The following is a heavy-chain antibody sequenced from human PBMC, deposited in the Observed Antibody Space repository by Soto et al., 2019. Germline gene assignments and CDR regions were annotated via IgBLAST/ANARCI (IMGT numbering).Heavy chain of an antibody. CDR3: AESSTERGLSY. D-gene: IGHD3-16*02. CDR2: INDDGSSR. V-gene: IGHV3-74*01. CDR1: GFPFSTYW. J-gene: IGHJ4*02. Sequence: EVQLVESGGGLVQPGGSLRLSCAASGFPFSTYWMNWVRQDPGKGLVWVSRINDDGSSRRYADSVKGRFTISRDNAKNTLHLQLNSLRAEDTAMYYCAESSTERGLSYWGQGTLVTVSS.